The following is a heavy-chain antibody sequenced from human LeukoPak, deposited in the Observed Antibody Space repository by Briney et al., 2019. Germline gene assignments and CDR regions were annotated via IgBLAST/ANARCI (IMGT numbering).Heavy chain of an antibody. CDR1: GFTFSSYA. CDR2: ISYDGSNK. D-gene: IGHD1-26*01. V-gene: IGHV3-30-3*01. Sequence: GRSLRLSCAASGFTFSSYAMHWVRQAPGKGLEWVAVISYDGSNKYYADSVKGRFTISRDNSKNTLYLQMNSLRREDTGVYYCAKSGSHNAFDTWGQGTMVTVSS. J-gene: IGHJ3*02. CDR3: AKSGSHNAFDT.